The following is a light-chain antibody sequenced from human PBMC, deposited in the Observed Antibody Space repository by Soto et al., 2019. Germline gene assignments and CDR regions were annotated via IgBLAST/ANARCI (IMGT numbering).Light chain of an antibody. V-gene: IGKV1-5*03. Sequence: DIQMTQSPSTLSASVGDRVTITCRASQSISSWLAWYQQKPGKAPKLLIYKASSLESGVPSRFSGSGSGTEFTLTISSLQPDDFATYYCQQYSSYSWTFGQGTKLEIK. CDR2: KAS. CDR3: QQYSSYSWT. J-gene: IGKJ1*01. CDR1: QSISSW.